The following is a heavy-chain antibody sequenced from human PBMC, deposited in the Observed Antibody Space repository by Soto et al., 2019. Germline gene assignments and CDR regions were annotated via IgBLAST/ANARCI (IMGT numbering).Heavy chain of an antibody. CDR3: TRSGSSPYYYGMDV. CDR2: INSDGSST. J-gene: IGHJ6*02. D-gene: IGHD6-6*01. V-gene: IGHV3-74*01. Sequence: EVQLVESGGGLVQPGGSLRLSCAASGFTFSSYWMHWVRQAPGKGLVWVSRINSDGSSTNYADSVKGRFTISRDNARNTQFLQMDTLRAEDTAVYYCTRSGSSPYYYGMDVWGQGTTVTVSS. CDR1: GFTFSSYW.